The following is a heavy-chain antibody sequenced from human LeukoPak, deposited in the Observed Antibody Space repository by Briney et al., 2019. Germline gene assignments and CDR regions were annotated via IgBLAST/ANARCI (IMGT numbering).Heavy chain of an antibody. CDR1: GYTFTSYD. CDR2: MNPNSGNT. J-gene: IGHJ4*02. Sequence: ASVKVSCKASGYTFTSYDINWVRQATGQGLEWMGWMNPNSGNTGYAQKFQGRVTITRNTSISTAYMELSSLRSEDTAVYYCARLWCSSTSCTPDYWGQGTLVTVSS. CDR3: ARLWCSSTSCTPDY. D-gene: IGHD2-2*01. V-gene: IGHV1-8*03.